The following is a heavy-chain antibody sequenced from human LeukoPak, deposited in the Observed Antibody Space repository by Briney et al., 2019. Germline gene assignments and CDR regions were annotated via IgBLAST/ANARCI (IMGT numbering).Heavy chain of an antibody. V-gene: IGHV4-31*03. CDR2: ICHTGST. J-gene: IGHJ4*02. Sequence: SETLSLTCTVSGGSIRSGGYYWSWIRQHPGRGLERIGYICHTGSTSYHPSLKSRVTISVDTSKNQFSLKLSSVTAADTAVYYCARGVSTQTDYGDFDALDYWGQGTLVTVSS. CDR3: ARGVSTQTDYGDFDALDY. CDR1: GGSIRSGGYY. D-gene: IGHD4-17*01.